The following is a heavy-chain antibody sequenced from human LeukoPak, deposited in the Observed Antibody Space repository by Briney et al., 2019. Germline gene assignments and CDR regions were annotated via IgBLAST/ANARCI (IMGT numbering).Heavy chain of an antibody. D-gene: IGHD2-2*01. Sequence: GRSLRLSCAASGFTFSSYGMHWVRQAPGKGLEWVAVIWYDGSNKYYADSVKGRFTISRDNSKNTLYLQMNSLRAEDTAVYYCARDRGDCSSTSCPEGYYYGMDVWGKGTTVTVSS. CDR2: IWYDGSNK. V-gene: IGHV3-33*01. CDR3: ARDRGDCSSTSCPEGYYYGMDV. J-gene: IGHJ6*04. CDR1: GFTFSSYG.